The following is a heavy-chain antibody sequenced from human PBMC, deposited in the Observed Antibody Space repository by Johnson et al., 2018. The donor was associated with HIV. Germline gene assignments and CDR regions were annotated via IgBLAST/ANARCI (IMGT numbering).Heavy chain of an antibody. V-gene: IGHV3-23*04. D-gene: IGHD2-21*01. Sequence: VQLVESGGGLAQPGGSLRLSCEASGFTFSTYAMSWVRQAPGKGLEWVSGISGSGGSTYYADSVKGRFTISRDNSKNTLYLQMGSLRAEDMAVYFCASISLGAFDIWGQGTLVTVSS. CDR2: ISGSGGST. J-gene: IGHJ3*02. CDR1: GFTFSTYA. CDR3: ASISLGAFDI.